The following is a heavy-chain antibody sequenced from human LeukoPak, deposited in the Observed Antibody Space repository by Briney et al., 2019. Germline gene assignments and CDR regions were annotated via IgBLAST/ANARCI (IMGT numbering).Heavy chain of an antibody. J-gene: IGHJ3*02. CDR1: GGSISSYY. V-gene: IGHV4-59*01. CDR3: ARGGFWVVTVRGRNDAFDI. D-gene: IGHD2-21*02. Sequence: PSETLSLTCTVSGGSISSYYWSWIRQPPGKGLEWIGYIYYSGSTNYNPSLKSRVTISVDTSKNQFSLKLSSVTAADTAVYYCARGGFWVVTVRGRNDAFDIWGQGTMVTVSS. CDR2: IYYSGST.